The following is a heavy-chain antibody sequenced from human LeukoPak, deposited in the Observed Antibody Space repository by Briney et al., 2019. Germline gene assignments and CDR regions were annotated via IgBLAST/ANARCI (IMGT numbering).Heavy chain of an antibody. Sequence: SETLSLTCTVSGASIRSHYWSWIRQPPGKGLEWIGHIYYSGSTNYNPSLKSRVTISVDTSKNQFSLKLSSVTAADTAVYYCARRRIAVAGNAFDIWGQGTMVTVSS. CDR2: IYYSGST. V-gene: IGHV4-59*08. J-gene: IGHJ3*02. CDR3: ARRRIAVAGNAFDI. CDR1: GASIRSHY. D-gene: IGHD6-19*01.